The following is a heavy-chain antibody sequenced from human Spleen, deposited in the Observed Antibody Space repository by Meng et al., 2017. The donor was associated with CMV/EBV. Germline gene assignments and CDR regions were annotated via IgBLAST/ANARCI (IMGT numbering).Heavy chain of an antibody. V-gene: IGHV4-30-4*08. CDR2: IYYSGST. D-gene: IGHD3-10*01. Sequence: LRLSCTVSGGSISSESYYWSWIRQPPGKGLEWIGYIYYSGSTYYNPSLKSRVTISVDTSKNQFSLKLSSVTAADTAVYYCARSRLGGYAFDIWGQGTMVTVSS. CDR3: ARSRLGGYAFDI. J-gene: IGHJ3*02. CDR1: GGSISSESYY.